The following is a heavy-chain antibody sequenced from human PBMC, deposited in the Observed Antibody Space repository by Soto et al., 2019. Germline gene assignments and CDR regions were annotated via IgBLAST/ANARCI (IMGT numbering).Heavy chain of an antibody. CDR3: ARGSGYYYWDDY. J-gene: IGHJ4*02. D-gene: IGHD3-22*01. CDR1: GYTFSTSG. Sequence: ASVKVSCKASGYTFSTSGMSWLRQAPGQGLEWMGWISTYNGDTNDAPKFQDRVTMTSDTSTSTVYMELRSPRSDDTAVYYCARGSGYYYWDDYWGQGTLVTVSS. CDR2: ISTYNGDT. V-gene: IGHV1-18*01.